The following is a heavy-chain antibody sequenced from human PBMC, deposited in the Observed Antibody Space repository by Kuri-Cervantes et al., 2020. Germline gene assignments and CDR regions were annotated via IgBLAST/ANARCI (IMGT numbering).Heavy chain of an antibody. Sequence: SETLSLTCTVSGGSISSSSYYWGWIRQPPGKGLEWIGSIYYSGSTYYNPSLKSRVTISVDTSKDQFSLKLSSVTAADTAVYYCARGRRGSSWNYFDYWGQGTLVTVSS. CDR2: IYYSGST. CDR3: ARGRRGSSWNYFDY. D-gene: IGHD6-13*01. J-gene: IGHJ4*02. CDR1: GGSISSSSYY. V-gene: IGHV4-39*07.